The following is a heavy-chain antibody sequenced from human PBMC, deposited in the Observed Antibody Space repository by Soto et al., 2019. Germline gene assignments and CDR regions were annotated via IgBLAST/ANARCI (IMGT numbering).Heavy chain of an antibody. J-gene: IGHJ4*02. CDR3: AGGPYCGGDCYRFDY. CDR2: IYTGDRT. V-gene: IGHV3-53*01. D-gene: IGHD2-21*02. Sequence: GGALRLSCAASGFSVSDNYMSWVRQAPGKALEWVSIIYTGDRTYYADSVKGRFTISRDKSKKTLYLQINSLRVEDTAVYYCAGGPYCGGDCYRFDYWGRGTLVNVSS. CDR1: GFSVSDNY.